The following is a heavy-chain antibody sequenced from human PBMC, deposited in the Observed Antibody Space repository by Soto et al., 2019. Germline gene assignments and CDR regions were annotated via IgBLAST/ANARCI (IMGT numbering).Heavy chain of an antibody. CDR3: ARGRDYLGGDFDY. D-gene: IGHD3-16*01. V-gene: IGHV3-30-3*01. CDR1: GFTFSNYG. CDR2: ISYDGSNK. Sequence: QVQLVESGGGVVQPGRSLRLSCTASGFTFSNYGMHWVRQAPGKGLKWVAVISYDGSNKYYADSVKGRFNISRDNSKNTLYVQMNSLRAEDTAVYYCARGRDYLGGDFDYWGQGTLVTVSS. J-gene: IGHJ4*02.